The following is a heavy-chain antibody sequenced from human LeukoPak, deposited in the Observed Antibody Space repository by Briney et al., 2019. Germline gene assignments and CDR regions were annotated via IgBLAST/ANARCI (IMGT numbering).Heavy chain of an antibody. J-gene: IGHJ4*02. CDR2: IKQDGSEK. Sequence: GGSLRLSCAAPEFTFTNYWMNWVRQAPGKGLEWVAIIKQDGSEKFYVDSVKGRFSISRDNAKNSLYLQMSSLRAEDTAIYYCAGGSGWLINYWGQGTLVTVSS. V-gene: IGHV3-7*01. D-gene: IGHD6-19*01. CDR3: AGGSGWLINY. CDR1: EFTFTNYW.